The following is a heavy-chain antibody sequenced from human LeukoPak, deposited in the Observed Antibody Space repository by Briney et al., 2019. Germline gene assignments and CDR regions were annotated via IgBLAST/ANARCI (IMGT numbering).Heavy chain of an antibody. CDR2: INQDGSDK. Sequence: GGSLRLSCAASGFTFSSYWMSWVRQAPGKGLEWVANINQDGSDKNYVDSVKGRFTISRDNAKNSLYLQMNSLRAEDTAVYYCAKVTRSNGDCLWSQGILVTVSP. CDR3: AKVTRSNGDCL. J-gene: IGHJ4*02. D-gene: IGHD2-21*01. CDR1: GFTFSSYW. V-gene: IGHV3-7*01.